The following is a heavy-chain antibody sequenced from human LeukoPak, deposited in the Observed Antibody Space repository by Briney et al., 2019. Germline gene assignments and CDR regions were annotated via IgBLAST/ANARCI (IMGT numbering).Heavy chain of an antibody. CDR2: IYTSGST. D-gene: IGHD2-2*01. CDR3: ARVAYCSSNSCSWGAFDI. J-gene: IGHJ3*02. CDR1: GGSISSYY. Sequence: SETLSLTCTVSGGSISSYYWSWIRQPAGKGLEWIGRIYTSGSTNYNPSLKSRVTMSVDTSKNQFSLKLSSVTAADTAVYYCARVAYCSSNSCSWGAFDIWGQGTMVTVSS. V-gene: IGHV4-4*07.